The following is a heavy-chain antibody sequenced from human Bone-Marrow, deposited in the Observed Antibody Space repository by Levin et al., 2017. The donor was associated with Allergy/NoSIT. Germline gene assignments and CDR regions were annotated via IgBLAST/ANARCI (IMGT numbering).Heavy chain of an antibody. CDR2: VYPNSDNA. CDR3: ARGEIGSGYLFDY. V-gene: IGHV1-8*01. D-gene: IGHD5-12*01. CDR1: GYTFTSFD. J-gene: IGHJ4*02. Sequence: PLASVKVSCKTSGYTFTSFDINWVRQATGQGLEWMGWVYPNSDNAGYAQKFQGRVTMTRNTSISTAYMELSSLRSEDTAIYYCARGEIGSGYLFDYWGQGTLVTVSS.